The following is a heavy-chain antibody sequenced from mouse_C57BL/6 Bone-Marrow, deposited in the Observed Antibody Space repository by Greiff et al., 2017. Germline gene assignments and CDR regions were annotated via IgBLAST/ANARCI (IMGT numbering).Heavy chain of an antibody. Sequence: QVQLQQSGPELVKPGASVKISCKASGYAFSSSWMNWVKQRPGKGLEWVGRIYPGDGDTNYNGKFKGKATLTADKSSSTAYMQLSSLTSEDSAVYCCALLWPAGVCYYAMDYWGQGTSVTVSS. CDR3: ALLWPAGVCYYAMDY. J-gene: IGHJ4*01. V-gene: IGHV1-82*01. CDR2: IYPGDGDT. CDR1: GYAFSSSW. D-gene: IGHD2-1*01.